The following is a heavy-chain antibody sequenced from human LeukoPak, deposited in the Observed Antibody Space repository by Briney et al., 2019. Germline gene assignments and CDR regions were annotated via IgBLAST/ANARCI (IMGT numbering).Heavy chain of an antibody. CDR2: IYYSGST. D-gene: IGHD4-17*01. Sequence: SETLSLTCTVSGGSISRSSYYWGWIRQPPGKGLEWIGSIYYSGSTYYNPSLKSRVTISVDTSKNQFSLKLSSVTAADTAVYYCARLSHDYGDYFFDYWGQGTLVTVSS. CDR3: ARLSHDYGDYFFDY. V-gene: IGHV4-39*01. CDR1: GGSISRSSYY. J-gene: IGHJ4*02.